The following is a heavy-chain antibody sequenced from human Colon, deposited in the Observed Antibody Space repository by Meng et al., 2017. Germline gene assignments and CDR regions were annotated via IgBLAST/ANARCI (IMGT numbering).Heavy chain of an antibody. CDR3: ARHGGYYQDY. J-gene: IGHJ4*02. V-gene: IGHV4-4*02. Sequence: VQLLASGPGLVKPSGTLSLTCAVSVGSITTNSYWSWVRQSPEKGLEWIGQIDHRGDPYYNPSLKSRVTMSVDRSKSQVSLQLTSVTAADTAVYYCARHGGYYQDYWGQGTLVTVSS. D-gene: IGHD4-23*01. CDR1: VGSITTNSY. CDR2: IDHRGDP.